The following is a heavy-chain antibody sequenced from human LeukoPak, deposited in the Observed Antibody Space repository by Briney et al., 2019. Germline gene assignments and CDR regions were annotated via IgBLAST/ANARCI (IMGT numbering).Heavy chain of an antibody. D-gene: IGHD2-15*01. CDR3: ARGQDIVVVVAATDKFDY. Sequence: SETLSLTCAVYGGSFSGYYWSWIRQPPGKGLEWIGEIIHSGSTNYNPSLKSRVTISVDTSKNQFSLKLSSVTAADTAVYYCARGQDIVVVVAATDKFDYWGQGTLVTVSS. V-gene: IGHV4-34*01. CDR2: IIHSGST. J-gene: IGHJ4*02. CDR1: GGSFSGYY.